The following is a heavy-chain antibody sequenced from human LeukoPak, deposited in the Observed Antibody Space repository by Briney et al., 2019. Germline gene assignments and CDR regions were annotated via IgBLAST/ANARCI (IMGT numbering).Heavy chain of an antibody. J-gene: IGHJ4*02. D-gene: IGHD3-9*01. Sequence: GGSLRLSCAASGFTFSSYPMNWVRQAPGKGLEWVSSISTSNAYIYYADSVRGRFTISRDNAKNSLYLQMNSLRAEDTAVYNCAKDRRRDDVLTGSFSDWGQGTLVTVSS. CDR3: AKDRRRDDVLTGSFSD. CDR1: GFTFSSYP. CDR2: ISTSNAYI. V-gene: IGHV3-21*06.